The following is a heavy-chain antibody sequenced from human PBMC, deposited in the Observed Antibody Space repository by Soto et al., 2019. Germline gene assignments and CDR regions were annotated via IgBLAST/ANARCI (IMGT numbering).Heavy chain of an antibody. CDR1: GFTLSGYA. CDR2: ISSNGVGT. Sequence: EVQLAESGGGLAQPGGSLRLSCAASGFTLSGYAMDWFRQAPGKGLEYVSGISSNGVGTYYANSVQGRFTISRDNSENTVYLQMGSLRPADMAVYYCARRARPDFYYMDVWGKGTTVTVSS. CDR3: ARRARPDFYYMDV. V-gene: IGHV3-64*01. D-gene: IGHD6-6*01. J-gene: IGHJ6*03.